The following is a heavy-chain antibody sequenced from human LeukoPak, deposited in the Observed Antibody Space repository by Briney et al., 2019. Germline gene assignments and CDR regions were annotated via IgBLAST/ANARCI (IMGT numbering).Heavy chain of an antibody. V-gene: IGHV3-48*03. J-gene: IGHJ4*02. CDR3: ARDRGATYAWDY. CDR1: GFTFSSYE. Sequence: PGGSLRLSCAASGFTFSSYEMNWVRQAPGKGLEWVSYISSSGSTIYYADSVKGRFTIYRDNGKNSLYLQMNSLRAEDTAVYYCARDRGATYAWDYWGQGTLVTVSS. CDR2: ISSSGSTI. D-gene: IGHD1-26*01.